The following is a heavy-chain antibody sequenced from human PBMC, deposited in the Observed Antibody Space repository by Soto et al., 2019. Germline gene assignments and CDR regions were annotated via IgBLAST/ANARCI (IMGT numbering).Heavy chain of an antibody. J-gene: IGHJ4*02. CDR2: LSGSGGDT. V-gene: IGHV3-23*01. Sequence: VGSLRLSCVASGFTFSIFAMSWVRHAPGKGLEWVSTLSGSGGDTYYADSVNGRFTISRDKSKNTLYLQMDRLRVEDTAVYYCAKRGGYDYVWKSYRPDYWGQGTLVTVSS. CDR1: GFTFSIFA. CDR3: AKRGGYDYVWKSYRPDY. D-gene: IGHD3-16*02.